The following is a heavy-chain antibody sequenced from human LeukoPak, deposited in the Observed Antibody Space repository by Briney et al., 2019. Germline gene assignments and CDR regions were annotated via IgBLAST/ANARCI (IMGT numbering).Heavy chain of an antibody. Sequence: SETLSLTCAVSGGSISSYYWSWIRQPPGKGLEWIGYIYYSGSTNYNPSLKSRVTISVDTSKNQFSLKLSSVTAADTAVYYCARHIAVAGYFDYWAREPWSPSPQ. CDR2: IYYSGST. D-gene: IGHD6-19*01. V-gene: IGHV4-59*08. J-gene: IGHJ4*02. CDR1: GGSISSYY. CDR3: ARHIAVAGYFDY.